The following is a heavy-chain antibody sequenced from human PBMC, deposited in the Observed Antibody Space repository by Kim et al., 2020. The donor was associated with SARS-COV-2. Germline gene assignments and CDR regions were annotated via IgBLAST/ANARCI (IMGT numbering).Heavy chain of an antibody. Sequence: KGRFTISRDNSKNTLYLQMNSLRAEDTAVYYCARDNYFGSGSYYSSADYWGQGTLVTVSS. D-gene: IGHD3-10*01. J-gene: IGHJ4*02. V-gene: IGHV3-30*01. CDR3: ARDNYFGSGSYYSSADY.